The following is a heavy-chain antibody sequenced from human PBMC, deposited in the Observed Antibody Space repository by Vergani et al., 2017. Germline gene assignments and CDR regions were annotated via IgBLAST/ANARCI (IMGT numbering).Heavy chain of an antibody. CDR3: ALTVVPTFDYYYYYMDV. V-gene: IGHV4-39*07. CDR1: GGSISSSSYY. J-gene: IGHJ6*03. Sequence: QLQLQESGPGLVKPSETLSLTCTVSGGSISSSSYYWGWIRQPPGKGLEWIGSIYYSGSTYYNPSLKSRVTISVDTSKNQFSLKLSSVTAADTAVYYCALTVVPTFDYYYYYMDVWGKGTTVTVSS. CDR2: IYYSGST. D-gene: IGHD1-14*01.